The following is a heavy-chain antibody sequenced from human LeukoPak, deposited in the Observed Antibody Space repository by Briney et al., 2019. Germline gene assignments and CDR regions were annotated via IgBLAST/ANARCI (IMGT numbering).Heavy chain of an antibody. CDR2: FGPEDGET. Sequence: GASVKVSCKVSGYTLTELSMHWVRQAPGKGLEWMGGFGPEDGETIYAQKFQGRVTMTEDTSTDTAYMELSSLRSEDTAVYYCASGGDDYGEYGGAFNIWGQGTMVTVSS. J-gene: IGHJ3*02. V-gene: IGHV1-24*01. D-gene: IGHD4-17*01. CDR3: ASGGDDYGEYGGAFNI. CDR1: GYTLTELS.